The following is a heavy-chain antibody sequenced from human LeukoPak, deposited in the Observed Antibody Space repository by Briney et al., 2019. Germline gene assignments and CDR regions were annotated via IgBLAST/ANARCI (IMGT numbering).Heavy chain of an antibody. D-gene: IGHD4-17*01. Sequence: SGTQSLTCVVSGGSISSGNWWSWVRQPPGKGLEWIGEIYHSGSTNYNPSLKSRVTISVDTSKNQFSLKLSSVTAADTAVYYCARDSGTGYGDYLFDYWGQGTLVTVSS. J-gene: IGHJ4*02. CDR2: IYHSGST. V-gene: IGHV4-4*02. CDR3: ARDSGTGYGDYLFDY. CDR1: GGSISSGNW.